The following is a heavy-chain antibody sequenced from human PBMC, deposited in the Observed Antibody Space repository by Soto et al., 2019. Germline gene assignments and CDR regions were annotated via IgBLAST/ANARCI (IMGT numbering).Heavy chain of an antibody. V-gene: IGHV4-59*01. CDR2: IYYSGST. CDR3: ARGLWFGELSDGFDP. D-gene: IGHD3-10*01. J-gene: IGHJ5*02. Sequence: SETLSLTCTVSGGSISSYYWSWIRQPPGKGLERIGYIYYSGSTNYNPSLKSRVTISVDTSKNQFSLKLSSVTAADTAVYYCARGLWFGELSDGFDPWGQGTLVTVSS. CDR1: GGSISSYY.